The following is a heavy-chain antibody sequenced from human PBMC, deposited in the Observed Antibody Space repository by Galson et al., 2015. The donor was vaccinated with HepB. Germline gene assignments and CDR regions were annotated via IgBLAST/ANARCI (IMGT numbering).Heavy chain of an antibody. V-gene: IGHV3-66*01. CDR1: GFTVSSNY. Sequence: SLRLSCAASGFTVSSNYMSWVRQAPGKGLEWVSVIYSGGSTYYADSVKGRFTISRDNSKNTLYLQMNSLRAEDTAVYYCARGPIAAAGTFDYWGQGTLVTVSS. CDR2: IYSGGST. CDR3: ARGPIAAAGTFDY. D-gene: IGHD6-13*01. J-gene: IGHJ4*02.